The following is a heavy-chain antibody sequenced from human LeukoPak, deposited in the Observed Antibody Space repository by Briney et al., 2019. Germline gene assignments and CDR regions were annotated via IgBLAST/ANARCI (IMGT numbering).Heavy chain of an antibody. CDR1: GFTFSSYA. J-gene: IGHJ4*02. CDR3: AKGDSSGWYPLNY. D-gene: IGHD6-19*01. V-gene: IGHV3-23*01. CDR2: ISGSGGST. Sequence: GGSLRLSCAASGFTFSSYAMTWVRQAPGKGLEWVSAISGSGGSTYYADSVKGRFTISRDNSKNTLYLQMNSLRAEDTAVYYCAKGDSSGWYPLNYWGQGTLVTVSS.